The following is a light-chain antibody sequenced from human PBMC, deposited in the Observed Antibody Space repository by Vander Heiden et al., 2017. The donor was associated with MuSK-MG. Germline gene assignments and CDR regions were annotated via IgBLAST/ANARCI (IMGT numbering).Light chain of an antibody. J-gene: IGLJ3*02. Sequence: QSVLTQPPSVSGAPGQSVTISCTGDSSNIGAGYDVHWYQQLPGPAPHLLIFGNTNRPSGVPERFSGSKSVTSASLAITGLQAEDEGDYYCQSFDNSLSAAMVFGGGTRLTVL. CDR2: GNT. CDR3: QSFDNSLSAAMV. CDR1: SSNIGAGYD. V-gene: IGLV1-40*01.